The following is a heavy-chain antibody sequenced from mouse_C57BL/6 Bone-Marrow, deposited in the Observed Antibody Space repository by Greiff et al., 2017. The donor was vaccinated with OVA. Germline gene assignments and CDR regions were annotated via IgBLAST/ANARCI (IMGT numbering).Heavy chain of an antibody. CDR3: AVTTVVENWYFDV. Sequence: DVKLQESGGGLVQPGGSLKLSCAASGIDFSRYWMSWVRRAPGKGLEWIGEINPDSSTINYAPSLKDKFIISRDNAKNTLYLQMSKVRSEDTALYYCAVTTVVENWYFDVWGTGTTVTVSS. CDR1: GIDFSRYW. V-gene: IGHV4-1*01. J-gene: IGHJ1*03. D-gene: IGHD1-1*01. CDR2: INPDSSTI.